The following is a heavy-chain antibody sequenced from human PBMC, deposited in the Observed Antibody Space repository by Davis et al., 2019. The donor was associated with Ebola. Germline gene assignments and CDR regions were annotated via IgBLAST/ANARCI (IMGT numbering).Heavy chain of an antibody. CDR3: ARGERYITGWYGGY. CDR2: INAGNGNT. V-gene: IGHV1-3*01. Sequence: ASVKVSCKASGYTFTSYAMHWVRQAPGQRLEWMGWINAGNGNTKYSQKFQGRVTITRDTSASTAYMELRSLRSDDTAVYYCARGERYITGWYGGYWGQGTLVTLSS. J-gene: IGHJ4*02. CDR1: GYTFTSYA. D-gene: IGHD6-19*01.